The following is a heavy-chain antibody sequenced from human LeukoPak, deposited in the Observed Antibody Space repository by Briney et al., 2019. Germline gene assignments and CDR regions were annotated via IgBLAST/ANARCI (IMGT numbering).Heavy chain of an antibody. CDR2: ISAYNGNT. CDR3: AAPDSSGYASYAFDI. J-gene: IGHJ3*02. Sequence: GASVKVSCKASGYTFTSYGISWVRQAPGQGLEWMGWISAYNGNTNYAQKLQGRVTMTTDTSTSTAYMELRSLRSDDTAVYYCAAPDSSGYASYAFDIWGKGTMVTVSS. D-gene: IGHD3-22*01. V-gene: IGHV1-18*01. CDR1: GYTFTSYG.